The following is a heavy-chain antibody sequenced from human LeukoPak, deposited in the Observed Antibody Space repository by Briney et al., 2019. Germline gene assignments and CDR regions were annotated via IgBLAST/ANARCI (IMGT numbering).Heavy chain of an antibody. J-gene: IGHJ4*02. CDR3: ARAVPWGVGGGEYNYFDY. V-gene: IGHV3-13*01. CDR1: GFTFSSYD. D-gene: IGHD2-21*01. Sequence: PGGSLRLSCAASGFTFSSYDMHWVRQATGKGLEWVSAIGTAGDTYYPGSVKGRFTISRENAKNSLYLQMNSLRAGDTAVYYCARAVPWGVGGGEYNYFDYWGQGTLVTVSS. CDR2: IGTAGDT.